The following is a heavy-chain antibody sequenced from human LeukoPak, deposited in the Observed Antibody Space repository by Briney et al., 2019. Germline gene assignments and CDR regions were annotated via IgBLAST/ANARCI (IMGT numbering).Heavy chain of an antibody. D-gene: IGHD3-10*01. CDR2: ISAYNGNT. J-gene: IGHJ6*03. CDR1: GYTFTSYG. Sequence: ASVKVSCKSSGYTFTSYGISWVRQAPGQGLEWMGCISAYNGNTNYAQKLQGRVTMNTDTSTSTAYMELRSLRSDDTVVYYCARDRTYYYGSGSYPPDSYMDVWGKGTTVTVSS. CDR3: ARDRTYYYGSGSYPPDSYMDV. V-gene: IGHV1-18*01.